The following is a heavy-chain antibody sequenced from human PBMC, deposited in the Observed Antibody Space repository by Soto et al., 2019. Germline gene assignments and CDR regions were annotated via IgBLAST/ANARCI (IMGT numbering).Heavy chain of an antibody. CDR3: TRESYSGYDYRWFGP. J-gene: IGHJ5*02. Sequence: PGGSLRLSCTASGFTFDDYAMSWCRQAPWQRHEWVGFLRSKAYGGTTEYAASVKGRFTISRDDSNSIAYLQMNSLKSEDTAVYYCTRESYSGYDYRWFGPWGRGTLVTFSS. CDR2: LRSKAYGGTT. D-gene: IGHD5-12*01. V-gene: IGHV3-49*03. CDR1: GFTFDDYA.